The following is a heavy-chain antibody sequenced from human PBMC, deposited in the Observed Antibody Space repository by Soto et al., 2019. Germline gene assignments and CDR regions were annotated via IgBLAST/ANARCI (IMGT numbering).Heavy chain of an antibody. D-gene: IGHD2-15*01. CDR3: SKDHEVGGDGWYWFDP. CDR2: IYGNGVVT. J-gene: IGHJ5*02. CDR1: GFTFGSYS. V-gene: IGHV3-23*01. Sequence: EVQLLESGGGLVPPGGSLRLSCAASGFTFGSYSMSWVRQTPGRGLEWLATIYGNGVVTYYADSVKGRFTVSRDNSKNIMDLQMNSLTGEDTGVYSCSKDHEVGGDGWYWFDPWGQGTLVTVSS.